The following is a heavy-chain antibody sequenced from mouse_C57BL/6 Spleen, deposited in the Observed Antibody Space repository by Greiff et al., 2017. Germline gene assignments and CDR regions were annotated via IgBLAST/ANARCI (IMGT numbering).Heavy chain of an antibody. D-gene: IGHD1-1*01. Sequence: EVQLQQSGADLVKPGASVKLSCTASGFTFTDYSMSWVHQSPGKSLEWIGAINPNNGDTSYPDNFKGKATFTGDKSSSTAYMEIRSLTSEDSAVDYCASGDFYDIDYWGKGTTVTVSS. J-gene: IGHJ4*01. CDR1: GFTFTDYS. CDR2: INPNNGDT. V-gene: IGHV1-26*01. CDR3: ASGDFYDIDY.